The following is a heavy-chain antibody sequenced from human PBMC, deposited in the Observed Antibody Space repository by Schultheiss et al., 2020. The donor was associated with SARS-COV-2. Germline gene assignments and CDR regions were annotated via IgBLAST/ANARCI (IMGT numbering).Heavy chain of an antibody. CDR1: GFTFSSYG. V-gene: IGHV3-33*01. CDR3: ARAPYSSGWYDGDY. J-gene: IGHJ4*02. D-gene: IGHD6-19*01. CDR2: IWYDGSNK. Sequence: GGSLRLSCAASGFTFSSYGMHWVRQAPGKGLEWVAVIWYDGSNKYYVDSVKGRFTISRDNAKNSLYLQMNSLRAEDTAVYYCARAPYSSGWYDGDYWGQGTLVTVSS.